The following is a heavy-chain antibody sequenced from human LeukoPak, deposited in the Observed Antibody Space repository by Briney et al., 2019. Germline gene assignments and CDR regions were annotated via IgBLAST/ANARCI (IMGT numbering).Heavy chain of an antibody. CDR2: IKKDGSET. CDR1: TFTLSNYW. J-gene: IGHJ4*02. D-gene: IGHD6-19*01. V-gene: IGHV3-7*01. Sequence: GGSLRLSCAASTFTLSNYWMSWVRQAPGKGLEWVANIKKDGSETYYVDSVKVRFTIARDNAKNSLSLQMNSLRAEDTAVYYCARQRGSGCLDYWGQGTLVTVSS. CDR3: ARQRGSGCLDY.